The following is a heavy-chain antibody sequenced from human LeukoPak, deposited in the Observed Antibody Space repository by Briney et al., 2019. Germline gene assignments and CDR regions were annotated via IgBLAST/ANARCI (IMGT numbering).Heavy chain of an antibody. CDR1: GFTFSSYA. CDR3: AKAAPYYDFRSADRATFDY. CDR2: ISGSGGST. D-gene: IGHD3-3*01. Sequence: GGSLRLSCAASGFTFSSYAMSWVRQAPGKGLEWVSAISGSGGSTYYADSVKGRFTISRDNSKNTLYLQMNSLRAEDTAVYYCAKAAPYYDFRSADRATFDYWGQGTLVTVSS. J-gene: IGHJ4*02. V-gene: IGHV3-23*01.